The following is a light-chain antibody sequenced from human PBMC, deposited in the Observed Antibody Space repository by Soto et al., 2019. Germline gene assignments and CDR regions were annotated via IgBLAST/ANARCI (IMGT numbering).Light chain of an antibody. CDR3: QQANSYPWT. CDR2: KAS. Sequence: DIQMTQSPSSLSASVGDRVTITCQASQDINKYLNWYQQKPGKAPKLLIYKASTLKSGVPSRFSGSGSGTEFTLTISSLQPEDFATYYCQQANSYPWTFGQGTKVDIK. CDR1: QDINKY. V-gene: IGKV1-5*03. J-gene: IGKJ1*01.